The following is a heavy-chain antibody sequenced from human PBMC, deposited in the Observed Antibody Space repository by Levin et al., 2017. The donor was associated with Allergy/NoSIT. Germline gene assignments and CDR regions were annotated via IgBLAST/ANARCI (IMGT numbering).Heavy chain of an antibody. CDR1: GFSFTTYG. J-gene: IGHJ4*02. V-gene: IGHV1-18*01. D-gene: IGHD2-21*02. Sequence: KRGESLKISCKTSGFSFTTYGITWVRQAPGQGLEWMGWITAYNGNTKYAHNLQGRLTLTTDTATNTVYMEMKSLRSDDTAVYYCARDHIGGDLNYWGQGTLVTVSS. CDR3: ARDHIGGDLNY. CDR2: ITAYNGNT.